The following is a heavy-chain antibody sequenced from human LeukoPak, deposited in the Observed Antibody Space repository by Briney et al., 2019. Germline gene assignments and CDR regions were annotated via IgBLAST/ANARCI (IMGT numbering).Heavy chain of an antibody. D-gene: IGHD6-13*01. CDR2: ITSGSSHM. Sequence: GGSLRLSCAASGFTFSSYSMNWVRQAPGKGLEWVSSITSGSSHMYYADSVKGRFTISRDNAKNSLYLQMNSLRAEDTAVYYCARDQGFSSNDYWGQGTLVTVSS. V-gene: IGHV3-21*01. CDR3: ARDQGFSSNDY. J-gene: IGHJ4*02. CDR1: GFTFSSYS.